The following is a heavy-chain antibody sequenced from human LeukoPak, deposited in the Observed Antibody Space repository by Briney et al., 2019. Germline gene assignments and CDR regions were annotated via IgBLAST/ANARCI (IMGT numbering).Heavy chain of an antibody. V-gene: IGHV1-2*06. CDR2: INPNSGGT. D-gene: IGHD3-22*01. CDR3: ARRGSGYYDSREAFDI. J-gene: IGHJ3*02. CDR1: GYTFIAYY. Sequence: GGPVKVSCKASGYTFIAYYIYWMRQAPGQGLEWVGRINPNSGGTNYAQNFQDRVTLTRDTSITTAYMELNRLISDDTAVYYCARRGSGYYDSREAFDIWGQGTMVTASS.